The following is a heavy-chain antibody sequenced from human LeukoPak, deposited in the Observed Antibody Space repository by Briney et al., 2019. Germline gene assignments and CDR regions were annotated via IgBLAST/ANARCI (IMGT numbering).Heavy chain of an antibody. J-gene: IGHJ4*02. Sequence: GGSLRLSCAASGFTFSNYWMTCLRQSPGKGLGWVANIDHGGREKYYVDSVKGRVTISRDNAKNSLYLQMSTLGAEDTAVYYCVSLDYCGQGTLVTV. V-gene: IGHV3-7*01. CDR2: IDHGGREK. CDR1: GFTFSNYW. CDR3: VSLDY.